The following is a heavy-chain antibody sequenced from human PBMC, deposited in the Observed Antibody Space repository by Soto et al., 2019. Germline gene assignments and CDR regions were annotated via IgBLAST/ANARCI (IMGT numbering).Heavy chain of an antibody. J-gene: IGHJ6*02. V-gene: IGHV3-53*01. CDR1: GFSVSSNY. D-gene: IGHD3-22*01. CDR2: IYSSGTT. Sequence: PGGSLRLSCAASGFSVSSNYMTWVRQAPGKGLEWVSIIYSSGTTYYADSVKGRFTISRDNSKNTLYLQMNSLRVEDTAVYYCAKGKVAYDNSGLQYFYYFPMNVWGQGTTVTVSS. CDR3: AKGKVAYDNSGLQYFYYFPMNV.